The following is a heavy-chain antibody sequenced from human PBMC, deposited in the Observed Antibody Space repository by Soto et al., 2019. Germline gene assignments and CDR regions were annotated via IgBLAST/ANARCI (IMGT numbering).Heavy chain of an antibody. V-gene: IGHV5-51*01. Sequence: LGESLKISCKGSGYIFTNYWIGWVRQMPGRGLEWMGIIHPDDSDTKYNPSFQGQVTFSADKSITTAYLHWSSLKASDTAIYYCARSPVVAAIDYYGMDVWGQGTTVTVSS. CDR3: ARSPVVAAIDYYGMDV. CDR2: IHPDDSDT. D-gene: IGHD2-15*01. J-gene: IGHJ6*02. CDR1: GYIFTNYW.